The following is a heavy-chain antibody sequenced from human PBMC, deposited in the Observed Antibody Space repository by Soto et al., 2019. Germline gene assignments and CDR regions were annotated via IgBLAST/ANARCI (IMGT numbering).Heavy chain of an antibody. CDR1: GFSFGSYA. Sequence: PGESLKISCAASGFSFGSYALSWVRQAPGKGLEWVSTISGNGNSIYYADSVKGRFTVSRDNPKNTLYLQMDSPRAEDTAIYYCARLIEVLKSFDPWGQGTLVTVSS. J-gene: IGHJ5*02. V-gene: IGHV3-23*01. CDR3: ARLIEVLKSFDP. D-gene: IGHD3-16*02. CDR2: ISGNGNSI.